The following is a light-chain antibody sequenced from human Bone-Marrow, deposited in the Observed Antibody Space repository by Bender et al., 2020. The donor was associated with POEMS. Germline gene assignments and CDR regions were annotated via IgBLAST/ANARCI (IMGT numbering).Light chain of an antibody. CDR2: DVT. V-gene: IGLV2-11*01. CDR1: GSDVGGYHY. CDR3: CSYTSSNTYV. J-gene: IGLJ1*01. Sequence: QSALTQPRSVSGSPGQSVTISCTATGSDVGGYHYVSWYQQHPGKTPKLIIYDVTKRPSGVPDRFSGSKSGNTASLTISGLQAEDEADYYCCSYTSSNTYVFGTGTEVTVL.